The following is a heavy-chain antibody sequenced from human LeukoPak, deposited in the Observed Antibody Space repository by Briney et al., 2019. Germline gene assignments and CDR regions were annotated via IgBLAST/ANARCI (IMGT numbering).Heavy chain of an antibody. D-gene: IGHD4-23*01. V-gene: IGHV4-34*01. CDR3: ARDLSGGNSDHYYYYMDV. CDR1: GGSFSGYY. J-gene: IGHJ6*03. CDR2: INHSGST. Sequence: SETLSLTCAVYGGSFSGYYWSWIRQPPGKGLEWIGEINHSGSTNYNPSLKSRVTISVDTSKNQFSLKLSSVTAADTAVYYCARDLSGGNSDHYYYYMDVWGKGTTVTISS.